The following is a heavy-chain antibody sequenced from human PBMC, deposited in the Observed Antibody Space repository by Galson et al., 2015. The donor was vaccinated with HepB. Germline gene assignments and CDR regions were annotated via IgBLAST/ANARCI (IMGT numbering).Heavy chain of an antibody. V-gene: IGHV2-70*01. J-gene: IGHJ5*02. CDR1: GFSLSTSGMC. D-gene: IGHD3-3*01. CDR3: ARAHYDFWSGQRRFDP. Sequence: PALVKPTQTLTLTCTFSGFSLSTSGMCVSWIRQPPGKALEWLALIDWDDDKYYSTSLKTRLTISKDTSKNQVVLTMTNMDPVDTATYYCARAHYDFWSGQRRFDPWGQGTLVTVSS. CDR2: IDWDDDK.